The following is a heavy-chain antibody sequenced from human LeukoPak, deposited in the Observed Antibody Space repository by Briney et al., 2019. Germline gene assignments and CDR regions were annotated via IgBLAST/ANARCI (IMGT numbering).Heavy chain of an antibody. J-gene: IGHJ5*02. V-gene: IGHV4-30-2*01. Sequence: PSETLSLTCAVSGGSISSGGYSWSWIRQPPGKGLEWIGYIYHSGSTYYNPSLKSRVTISVDRSKNQFSLNLSSVTAADTAVYYCAREGYCSGGSCDNWFDPWGQGTLVTVSS. CDR3: AREGYCSGGSCDNWFDP. CDR1: GGSISSGGYS. D-gene: IGHD2-15*01. CDR2: IYHSGST.